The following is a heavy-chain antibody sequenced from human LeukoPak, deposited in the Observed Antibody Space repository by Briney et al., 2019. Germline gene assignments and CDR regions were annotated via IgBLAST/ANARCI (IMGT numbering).Heavy chain of an antibody. CDR2: LSGSGSST. Sequence: GGSLRLSCVASGFIFNMHAMSWVRQAPGKGLEWVSGLSGSGSSTDYADSVKGRFTVSRDNSKNTLFLQMNSLRAEDTAIYYCAKERDYGPADYWGQGTLVTVSS. D-gene: IGHD4/OR15-4a*01. J-gene: IGHJ4*02. CDR1: GFIFNMHA. CDR3: AKERDYGPADY. V-gene: IGHV3-23*01.